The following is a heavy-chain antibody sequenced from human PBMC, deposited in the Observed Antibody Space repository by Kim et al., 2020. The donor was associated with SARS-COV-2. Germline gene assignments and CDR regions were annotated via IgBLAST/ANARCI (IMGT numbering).Heavy chain of an antibody. D-gene: IGHD6-19*01. CDR1: GFTFSSYG. J-gene: IGHJ6*02. CDR3: AKEAGSGYSNGWTYYDYGMDF. CDR2: ISYDGSNK. Sequence: GGSLRLSCAASGFTFSSYGMHWVRQAPGKGLEWVAAISYDGSNKYYADSVKGRFTISRDNSKNTLYLQMNSLRAEDTAVYYCAKEAGSGYSNGWTYYDYGMDFWGQGTPVTVSS. V-gene: IGHV3-30*18.